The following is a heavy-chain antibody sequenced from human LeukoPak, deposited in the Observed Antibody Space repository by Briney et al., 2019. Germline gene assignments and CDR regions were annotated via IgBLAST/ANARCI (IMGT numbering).Heavy chain of an antibody. CDR2: IYYSGST. V-gene: IGHV4-31*03. CDR1: GGSISSGGYY. CDR3: ARDRQSWFDP. Sequence: PSETLSLTCTVSGGSISSGGYYWSWIRQHPGKGLEWIGYIYYSGSTYYNPSLKSRVTISVDKSKNQFSLKLSSVTAADTAVYYCARDRQSWFDPWGQGTLVSVSS. J-gene: IGHJ5*02.